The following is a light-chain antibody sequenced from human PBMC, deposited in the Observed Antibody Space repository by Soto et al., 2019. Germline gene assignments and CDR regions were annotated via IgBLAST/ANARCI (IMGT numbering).Light chain of an antibody. J-gene: IGKJ1*01. CDR2: GAN. Sequence: IQLTQSPSFLSASVGDRVTITCRSSQSISRYLNWYQQRPGTAPKVLIFGANSLQSGVPSRFSGSGSGTEFTLTISSLQPEDFATYYCQQNYGTPGTFGQGTKVDIK. V-gene: IGKV1-39*01. CDR3: QQNYGTPGT. CDR1: QSISRY.